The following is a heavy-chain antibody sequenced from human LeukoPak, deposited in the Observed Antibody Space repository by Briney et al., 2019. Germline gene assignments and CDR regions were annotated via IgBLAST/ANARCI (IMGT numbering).Heavy chain of an antibody. CDR2: ISGSDGST. CDR1: GFTFSSYA. J-gene: IGHJ4*02. D-gene: IGHD6-19*01. CDR3: ARRQYTSGWFGSLDY. Sequence: GGSLRLSCAASGFTFSSYAMTWVRQAPGKGLEWDSAISGSDGSTYYADSVKGRFTISRDDSKNTLYLQMNSLRAEDTAIYSCARRQYTSGWFGSLDYWGQGILVTVSS. V-gene: IGHV3-23*01.